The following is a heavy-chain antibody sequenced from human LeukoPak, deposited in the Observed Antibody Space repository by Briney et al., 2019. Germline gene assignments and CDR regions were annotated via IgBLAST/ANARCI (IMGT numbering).Heavy chain of an antibody. CDR2: ISGSGGST. CDR3: AKDLRPGYSSSWYANYFDY. D-gene: IGHD6-13*01. J-gene: IGHJ4*02. V-gene: IGHV3-23*01. CDR1: GYTFTNFW. Sequence: GGSLRLSCAASGYTFTNFWMPWARQAPGKGLEWVSAISGSGGSTYYADSVKGRFTLSRDNSKNTLYLQMNSLRAEDTAVYYCAKDLRPGYSSSWYANYFDYWGQGTLVTVSS.